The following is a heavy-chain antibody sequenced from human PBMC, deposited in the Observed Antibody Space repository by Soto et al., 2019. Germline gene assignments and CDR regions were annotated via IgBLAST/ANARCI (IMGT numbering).Heavy chain of an antibody. V-gene: IGHV4-59*08. CDR1: GGSISSYY. D-gene: IGHD6-13*01. CDR2: IYYSGST. Sequence: QVQLQESGPGLVKPSETLSLTCTVSGGSISSYYWSWIRQPPGKGLEWIGYIYYSGSTNYNPSLKSRVTISVDTSKNQFSLKLSSVTAADTAVYYCARFAAAAETYPHTTYNWFDPWGQGTLVTVSS. CDR3: ARFAAAAETYPHTTYNWFDP. J-gene: IGHJ5*02.